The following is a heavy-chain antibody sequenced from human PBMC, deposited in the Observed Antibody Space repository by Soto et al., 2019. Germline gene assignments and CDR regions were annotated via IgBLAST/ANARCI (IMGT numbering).Heavy chain of an antibody. V-gene: IGHV4-59*01. CDR3: ARREGTSGYYYF. Sequence: PSETLSLTCTVSGGSINSYYWTWIRQSPERGLECIGYISYTGSPNYNPSLKSRVSISVDTSTNQFSLKLNSVTAADTAVYYCARREGTSGYYYFRGQGILXTVSS. D-gene: IGHD3-22*01. J-gene: IGHJ1*01. CDR2: ISYTGSP. CDR1: GGSINSYY.